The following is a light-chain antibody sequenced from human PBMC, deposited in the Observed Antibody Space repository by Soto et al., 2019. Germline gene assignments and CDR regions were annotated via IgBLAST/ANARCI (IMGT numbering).Light chain of an antibody. CDR2: DVS. CDR1: SSDVGGYNY. CDR3: SSYTSSSTV. Sequence: QSALTQPASVSGSPGQSITISCTGTSSDVGGYNYVSWYQQHPGKAPKLMIYDVSNRPSGVSNRFSGSKSGNTASLTISGRQAEDEADYYCSSYTSSSTVFGTGTKLTV. J-gene: IGLJ1*01. V-gene: IGLV2-14*01.